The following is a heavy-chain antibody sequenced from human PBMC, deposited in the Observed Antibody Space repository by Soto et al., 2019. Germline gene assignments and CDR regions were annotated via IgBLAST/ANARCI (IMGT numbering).Heavy chain of an antibody. CDR1: GFTFSTYA. CDR2: ITGGGGSA. J-gene: IGHJ4*02. Sequence: GGSLRLSCAASGFTFSTYAMSWVRQAPGRGLEWVSTITGGGGSAYYADSVKGRFTISRDNSRNTLYLQMNSLRVEDTAIYSCAKTPRGRYCAYGICYPLDYWGQGSLVTVSS. V-gene: IGHV3-23*01. D-gene: IGHD2-8*01. CDR3: AKTPRGRYCAYGICYPLDY.